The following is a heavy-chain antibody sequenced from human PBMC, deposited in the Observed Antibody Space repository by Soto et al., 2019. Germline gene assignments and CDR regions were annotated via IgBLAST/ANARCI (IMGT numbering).Heavy chain of an antibody. D-gene: IGHD6-6*01. CDR1: GYPFTNYG. Sequence: QVQLLQSGAEVKKPGASVKVSCKASGYPFTNYGITWVRQAPGQGLEWMGWISAYNGDTHYTQRLQGRVTMTTDTSTSTAYMELRGLRSDDTAVYYCARVRQLVGYFDYYMDVWGKGTTVTVSS. J-gene: IGHJ6*03. CDR3: ARVRQLVGYFDYYMDV. V-gene: IGHV1-18*01. CDR2: ISAYNGDT.